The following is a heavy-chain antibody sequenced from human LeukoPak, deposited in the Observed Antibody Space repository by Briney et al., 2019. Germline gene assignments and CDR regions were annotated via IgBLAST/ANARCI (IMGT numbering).Heavy chain of an antibody. CDR2: ISYDGSNK. J-gene: IGHJ4*02. Sequence: PGGSLRLSCAASGFTFSSYGMHWVRQAPGKGLEWVAVISYDGSNKYYADSVKARFTIYRDNSKNTLYLQMNSLRDEDTAVYYCSTTVTTLFSYWGQGTLVTVSS. V-gene: IGHV3-30*03. CDR1: GFTFSSYG. D-gene: IGHD4-17*01. CDR3: STTVTTLFSY.